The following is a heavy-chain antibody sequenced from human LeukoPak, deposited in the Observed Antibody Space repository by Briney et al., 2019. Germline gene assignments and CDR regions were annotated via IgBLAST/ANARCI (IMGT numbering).Heavy chain of an antibody. CDR2: ISAYNGNT. CDR1: GYTFTSYG. CDR3: ARDRPSRGYCSGGTCPLFDY. Sequence: ASVKVSFKASGYTFTSYGISWVRQAPGQGREWMGWISAYNGNTNYAQKLQGRVTMTTDTSTSTAYMELRSLRSDDTAVYYRARDRPSRGYCSGGTCPLFDYWGQGTLVTVSS. D-gene: IGHD2-15*01. V-gene: IGHV1-18*04. J-gene: IGHJ4*02.